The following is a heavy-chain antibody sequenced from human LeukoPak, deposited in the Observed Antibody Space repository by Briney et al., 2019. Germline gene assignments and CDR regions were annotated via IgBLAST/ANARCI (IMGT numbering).Heavy chain of an antibody. Sequence: PGGSLRLSCAASGFTFSSYSMNWVRQAPGKGLEWFSSISSSSTYIYYADSVKGRFTISRDNAKNSLYLQMNSLRAEDTAVYYCARDRRDKDFDYWGQGTLVTVSS. V-gene: IGHV3-21*01. D-gene: IGHD2-15*01. J-gene: IGHJ4*02. CDR3: ARDRRDKDFDY. CDR1: GFTFSSYS. CDR2: ISSSSTYI.